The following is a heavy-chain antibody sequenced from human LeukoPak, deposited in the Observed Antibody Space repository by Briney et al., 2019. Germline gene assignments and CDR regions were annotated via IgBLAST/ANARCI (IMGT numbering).Heavy chain of an antibody. J-gene: IGHJ1*01. CDR1: GFTFSDYY. V-gene: IGHV3-11*04. Sequence: GGSLRLSCAASGFTFSDYYMSWIRQAPGKWLEWVSYISTSGSTMYYADSVKGRFTISRDNAKNSLYLQMNSLRDEDTAVYYCARDLDDNNDFAPLFQYWGQGTLVAVSS. D-gene: IGHD1-1*01. CDR3: ARDLDDNNDFAPLFQY. CDR2: ISTSGSTM.